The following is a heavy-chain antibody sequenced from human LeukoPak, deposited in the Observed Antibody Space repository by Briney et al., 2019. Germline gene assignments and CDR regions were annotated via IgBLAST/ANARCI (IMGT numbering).Heavy chain of an antibody. CDR3: AKVVSYESSGPIDY. CDR1: GFTFSSYG. CDR2: ISYDGSNK. Sequence: GRSLRLSCAASGFTFSSYGRHWVRQAPGKGLEWVAVISYDGSNKYYADSVKGRFTISRDNSKNTLYLQMNSLRAEDTAVYYCAKVVSYESSGPIDYWGQGTLVTVSS. J-gene: IGHJ4*02. V-gene: IGHV3-30*18. D-gene: IGHD3-22*01.